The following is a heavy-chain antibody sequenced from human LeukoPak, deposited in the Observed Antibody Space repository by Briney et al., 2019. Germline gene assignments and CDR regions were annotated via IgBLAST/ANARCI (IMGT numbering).Heavy chain of an antibody. D-gene: IGHD5-18*01. Sequence: GGSLRLSCAASGFTFSSYAMSWVRQAPGKGLEWVSVIYSGGATYHADSVKGRFTISRDNSKNTLCLQMNSLRAEDTAMYYCTRGGVGSGYSTPGGVYWGQGTLVTVSS. CDR1: GFTFSSYA. V-gene: IGHV3-66*01. J-gene: IGHJ4*02. CDR3: TRGGVGSGYSTPGGVY. CDR2: IYSGGAT.